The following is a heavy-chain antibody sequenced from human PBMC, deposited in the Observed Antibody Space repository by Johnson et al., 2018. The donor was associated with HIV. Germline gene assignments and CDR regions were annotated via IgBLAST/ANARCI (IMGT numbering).Heavy chain of an antibody. D-gene: IGHD6-6*01. CDR2: ISGSGGST. Sequence: VHLVESGGMLVQPGGSLRLSCAASGFTFSDYVMSWVRQAPGKGLEWVSAISGSGGSTYYADSVKGRFTISRDNSKNTLYLQMNSLRAEDTAVYYCATAARLFDAFDIWGQGTMVTVSS. V-gene: IGHV3-23*04. CDR3: ATAARLFDAFDI. J-gene: IGHJ3*02. CDR1: GFTFSDYV.